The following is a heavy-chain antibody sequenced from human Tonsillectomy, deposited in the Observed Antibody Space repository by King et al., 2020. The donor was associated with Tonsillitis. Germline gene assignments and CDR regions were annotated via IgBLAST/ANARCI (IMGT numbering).Heavy chain of an antibody. CDR1: GFTFSSYA. Sequence: VQLVESGGGVVQPGRSLRLSCAASGFTFSSYAMHWVRQAPGKGLEWVAVISYDGSNKYYPDSVKGRFTISRENSKNTLYLQMNSLRAEDTAVYYCARDYWGYSYGGGFDYWGQGTLVTVSS. V-gene: IGHV3-30*01. CDR3: ARDYWGYSYGGGFDY. D-gene: IGHD5-18*01. CDR2: ISYDGSNK. J-gene: IGHJ4*02.